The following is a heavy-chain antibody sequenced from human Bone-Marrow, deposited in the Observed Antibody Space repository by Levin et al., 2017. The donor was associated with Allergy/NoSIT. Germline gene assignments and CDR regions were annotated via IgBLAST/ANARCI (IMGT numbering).Heavy chain of an antibody. D-gene: IGHD1-26*01. CDR3: AKLIVGGGSDY. J-gene: IGHJ4*02. CDR1: GFTFSSYA. Sequence: GESLKISCAASGFTFSSYAMSWVRQAPGKGLEWVSSIGSGAKTFYTDSVKGRFTISRDNSKNTLYLQMNSLRVDDTAVYFCAKLIVGGGSDYWGRGALVTVSS. V-gene: IGHV3-23*01. CDR2: IGSGAKT.